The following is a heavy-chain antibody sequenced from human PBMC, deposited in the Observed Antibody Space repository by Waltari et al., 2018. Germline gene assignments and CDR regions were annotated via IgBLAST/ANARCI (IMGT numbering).Heavy chain of an antibody. CDR3: ARDGRFTRRGNWFDP. CDR2: INPNTGGT. D-gene: IGHD2-2*01. J-gene: IGHJ5*02. CDR1: GYTFTGYY. Sequence: QVQLVQSGAEVKKPGASVKVSCKASGYTFTGYYLHWVRQAPGQGLEWMGWINPNTGGTNYAQKLQGRVTMTWGTSISTAHLELSRLRSDDTAVYYCARDGRFTRRGNWFDPWGQGTLVTVSS. V-gene: IGHV1-2*02.